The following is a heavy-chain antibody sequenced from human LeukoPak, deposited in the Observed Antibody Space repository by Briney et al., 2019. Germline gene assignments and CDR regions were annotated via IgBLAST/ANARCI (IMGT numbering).Heavy chain of an antibody. CDR1: GFTFSSYA. CDR2: ISYDGSNK. D-gene: IGHD3-22*01. V-gene: IGHV3-30*01. Sequence: GGSLRLSCAASGFTFSSYAMHWVRQAPGKGLEWVAVISYDGSNKYYADSVKGRFTISRDNSKNTLYLQMNSLRAEDTAVYYFARDLDWRYDSSGYYFDYWGQGTLVTVPS. J-gene: IGHJ4*02. CDR3: ARDLDWRYDSSGYYFDY.